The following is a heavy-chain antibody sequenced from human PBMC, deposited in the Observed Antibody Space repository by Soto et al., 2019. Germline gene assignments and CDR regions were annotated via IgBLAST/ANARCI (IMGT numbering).Heavy chain of an antibody. CDR1: GGTFSSYT. V-gene: IGHV1-69*02. Sequence: SVKVSCKASGGTFSSYTISWVRQAPGQGLEWMGRIIPILGIANYAQKFQGRVTITADKSTSTAYMELSSLRSEDTAVYYCAQATGGFYYSDYWGQGTLVTVSS. CDR3: AQATGGFYYSDY. CDR2: IIPILGIA. J-gene: IGHJ4*02. D-gene: IGHD7-27*01.